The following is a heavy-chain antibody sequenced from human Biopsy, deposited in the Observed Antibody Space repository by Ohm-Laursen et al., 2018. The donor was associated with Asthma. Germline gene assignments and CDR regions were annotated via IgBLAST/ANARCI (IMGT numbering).Heavy chain of an antibody. V-gene: IGHV1-2*06. D-gene: IGHD3-22*01. CDR1: AYTFIGYH. CDR3: ARGDSSNWSHYYFDY. Sequence: VASVKVSCKASAYTFIGYHLHWARQAPGEGLEWMGRINPNGGATIYAQKFQGRVTMTRDTSISTAYMELSRLTSDDTAVYYCARGDSSNWSHYYFDYWGQGTLVTVSS. J-gene: IGHJ4*02. CDR2: INPNGGAT.